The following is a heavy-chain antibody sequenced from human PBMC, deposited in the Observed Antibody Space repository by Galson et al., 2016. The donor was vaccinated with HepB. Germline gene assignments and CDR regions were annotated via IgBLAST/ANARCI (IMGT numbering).Heavy chain of an antibody. CDR2: ITGSGGTT. V-gene: IGHV3-23*01. Sequence: SLRLSCAASGFSFSTSGMSWVRQTPGRGLEWVSGITGSGGTTHYADSVKGRFTISRDNSKNTLYLYMSSLRAGDTAGYYCGKHGGFDYWGQGALVTVSS. CDR1: GFSFSTSG. D-gene: IGHD3-16*01. J-gene: IGHJ4*02. CDR3: GKHGGFDY.